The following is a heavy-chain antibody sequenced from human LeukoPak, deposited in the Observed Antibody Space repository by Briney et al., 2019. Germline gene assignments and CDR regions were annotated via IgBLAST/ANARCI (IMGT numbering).Heavy chain of an antibody. J-gene: IGHJ4*02. D-gene: IGHD2-15*01. V-gene: IGHV3-74*01. CDR3: ARAGYCSGGNCYSSYYDY. CDR2: SNGDGSST. Sequence: AGSLTLSCAASGFTFSSYWMHWVRQARGKGLLWVSRSNGDGSSTAYADPVKGRFTISRDNAKNTLYLQMNSLRAEDAALYYCARAGYCSGGNCYSSYYDYWGQGTLVTVSS. CDR1: GFTFSSYW.